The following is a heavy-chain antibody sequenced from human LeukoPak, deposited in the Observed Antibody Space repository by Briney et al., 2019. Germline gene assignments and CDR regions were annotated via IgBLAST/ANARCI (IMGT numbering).Heavy chain of an antibody. CDR3: AKDRSEYSSSYDDY. V-gene: IGHV3-23*01. J-gene: IGHJ4*02. D-gene: IGHD6-6*01. CDR1: GFTFSSYA. CDR2: ISGSGGST. Sequence: GGSLKLSCAASGFTFSSYAMSWVRQAPGKGLEWVSAISGSGGSTYYADSVKGRFTISRDNSKNTLYLQMNSLRAEDTAVYYCAKDRSEYSSSYDDYWGQGTLVTVSS.